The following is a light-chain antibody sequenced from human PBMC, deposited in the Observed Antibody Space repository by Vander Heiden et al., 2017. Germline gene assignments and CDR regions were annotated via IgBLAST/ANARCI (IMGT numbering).Light chain of an antibody. CDR1: QTISSSY. CDR2: GAS. Sequence: PGTLSLSPGEGATLSCRASQTISSSYLAWYQQQPGQAPKLLIYGASTRASGIPERFRGSGSGTDFTLTISRLEPEDFAVYYCQQYGSSSFTFGPGTKVDIK. V-gene: IGKV3-20*01. J-gene: IGKJ3*01. CDR3: QQYGSSSFT.